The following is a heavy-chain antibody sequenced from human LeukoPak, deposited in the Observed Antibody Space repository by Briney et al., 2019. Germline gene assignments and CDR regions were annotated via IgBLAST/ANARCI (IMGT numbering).Heavy chain of an antibody. J-gene: IGHJ6*02. CDR1: GYSISSGYY. D-gene: IGHD6-13*01. CDR3: ARDGKQLGLYGMDV. Sequence: SETLSLTCTVSGYSISSGYYWGWIRQPPGKGLEWIGSIYHSGSTYYNPSLKSRVTISVDTSKNQFSLKLSSVTAADTAVYYCARDGKQLGLYGMDVWSQGTTVTVSS. V-gene: IGHV4-38-2*02. CDR2: IYHSGST.